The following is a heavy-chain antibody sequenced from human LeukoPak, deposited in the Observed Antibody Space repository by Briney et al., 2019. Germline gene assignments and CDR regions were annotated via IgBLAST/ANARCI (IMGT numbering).Heavy chain of an antibody. V-gene: IGHV3-7*01. CDR3: ARVGPATAFDY. CDR1: GFRFNNYW. Sequence: GGSLRLSCEASGFRFNNYWMSWVRQAPGKGLEWVANIKYDGSEKFYVDSVKGRFTISRDNSKNTLYLQMASLRDEDMGVYYCARVGPATAFDYWGQGTQVTVSS. CDR2: IKYDGSEK. J-gene: IGHJ4*02.